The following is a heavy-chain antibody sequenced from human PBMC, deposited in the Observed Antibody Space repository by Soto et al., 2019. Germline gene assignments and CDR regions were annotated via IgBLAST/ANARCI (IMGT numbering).Heavy chain of an antibody. CDR1: GLTFSSYG. V-gene: IGHV3-30*18. D-gene: IGHD5-12*01. J-gene: IGHJ6*02. Sequence: QPGGSLRLSCAATGLTFSSYGMHWVRQAPGKGLEWVAVISYDGNYKYYGDSVKGRFTISRDNSKNTLYLQMNSLRAEDTAVYYCAKWFRYTSPLYGMDVWGQGTTVTVSS. CDR3: AKWFRYTSPLYGMDV. CDR2: ISYDGNYK.